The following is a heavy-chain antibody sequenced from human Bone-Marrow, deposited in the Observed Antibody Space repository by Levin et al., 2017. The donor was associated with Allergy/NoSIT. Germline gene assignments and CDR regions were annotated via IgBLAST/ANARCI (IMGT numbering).Heavy chain of an antibody. Sequence: GGSLRLSCAASGFTFDDYGMSWVRQTPGKGLEWVSGINWNGGTTEYADSVKGRFTISRDNAKNYLYLQMSSLTAEDTALYYCARGPQELAAGTPKWFDPWGQGTLVTVSS. CDR3: ARGPQELAAGTPKWFDP. D-gene: IGHD6-13*01. V-gene: IGHV3-20*04. CDR2: INWNGGTT. CDR1: GFTFDDYG. J-gene: IGHJ5*02.